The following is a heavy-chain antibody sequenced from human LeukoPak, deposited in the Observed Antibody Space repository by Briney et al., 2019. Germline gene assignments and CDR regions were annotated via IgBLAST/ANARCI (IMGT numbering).Heavy chain of an antibody. J-gene: IGHJ5*02. Sequence: GGSLRLSCAASGFTFSSYGMSWVRQAPGKGLEWVSAISGSGGATYYADSVKGRFTISRDNSRNTLYLQMSSLRAEDTAVYYCARRNSWFDPWGQGTLVTVSS. CDR2: ISGSGGAT. CDR1: GFTFSSYG. V-gene: IGHV3-23*01. CDR3: ARRNSWFDP. D-gene: IGHD4-23*01.